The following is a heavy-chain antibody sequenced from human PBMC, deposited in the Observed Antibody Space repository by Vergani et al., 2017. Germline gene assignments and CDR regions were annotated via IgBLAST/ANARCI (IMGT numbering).Heavy chain of an antibody. J-gene: IGHJ5*02. CDR3: ARGNCGVNCPKYNWLAP. CDR1: GGSMSDFY. CDR2: IYPNGNG. V-gene: IGHV4-4*07. Sequence: QVHLQESGPGVVKPSDTLSLTCTVSGGSMSDFYWTWIRQPAGRGLEWIGRIYPNGNGNYNESLRSRLTMSIHTSRSQFSLSLSSVTAADTAVYYCARGNCGVNCPKYNWLAPWGRGILVTVSS. D-gene: IGHD2-21*01.